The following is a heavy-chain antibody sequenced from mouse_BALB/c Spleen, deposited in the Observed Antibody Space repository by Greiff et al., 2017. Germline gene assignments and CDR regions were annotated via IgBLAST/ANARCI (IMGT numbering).Heavy chain of an antibody. J-gene: IGHJ2*01. Sequence: VQLKQSGAELVKPGASVKLSCTASGFNIKDTYMHWVKQRPEQGLEWIGRIDPANGNTIYDPKFQGKASITADTSSNTAYLQLSSLTSEDTAVYYCARVGADYGGDYGGQGTTLTVSS. CDR2: IDPANGNT. CDR1: GFNIKDTY. CDR3: ARVGADYGGDY. V-gene: IGHV14-3*02. D-gene: IGHD2-4*01.